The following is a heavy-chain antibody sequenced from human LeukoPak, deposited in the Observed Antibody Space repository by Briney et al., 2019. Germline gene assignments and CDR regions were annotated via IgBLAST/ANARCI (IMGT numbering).Heavy chain of an antibody. Sequence: PPGTPSPTPAVHGGSFSGYYWGWIPHPPRKGVGWVGEINHSGSTNYNPSLKSRVTISVDTSKNQFSLKLSSVTAADTAVYYCARAGWLRTKGYFDYWGQGTLVTVSS. V-gene: IGHV4-34*01. CDR1: GGSFSGYY. CDR3: ARAGWLRTKGYFDY. J-gene: IGHJ4*02. CDR2: INHSGST. D-gene: IGHD5-12*01.